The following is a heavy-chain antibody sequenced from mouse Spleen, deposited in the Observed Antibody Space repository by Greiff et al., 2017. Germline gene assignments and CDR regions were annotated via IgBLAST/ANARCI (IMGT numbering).Heavy chain of an antibody. CDR3: ARQAGLLGFDY. J-gene: IGHJ2*01. CDR1: GFTFSSYA. V-gene: IGHV5-9-3*01. Sequence: EVQLVESGGGLVKLGGSLKLSCAASGFTFSSYAMSWVRQTPEKRLEWVATISSGGGNTYYPDSVKGRFTISRDNAKNTLYLQMSSLKSEDTAMYYCARQAGLLGFDYWGQGTTLTVSS. D-gene: IGHD3-3*01. CDR2: ISSGGGNT.